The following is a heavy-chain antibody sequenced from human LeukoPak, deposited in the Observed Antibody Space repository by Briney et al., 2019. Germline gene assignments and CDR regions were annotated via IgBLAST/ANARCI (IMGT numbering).Heavy chain of an antibody. Sequence: GSLRLSCAASGFTFSNYAMSWVRQPPGKGLEWIGSIYYSGSTYYNPSLKSRVTISVDTSKNQFSLKVTSVTAADTAVYYCVRHRGVFVWFDPWGQGTLVTVSS. D-gene: IGHD3-3*01. J-gene: IGHJ5*02. V-gene: IGHV4-39*01. CDR1: GFTFSNYA. CDR2: IYYSGST. CDR3: VRHRGVFVWFDP.